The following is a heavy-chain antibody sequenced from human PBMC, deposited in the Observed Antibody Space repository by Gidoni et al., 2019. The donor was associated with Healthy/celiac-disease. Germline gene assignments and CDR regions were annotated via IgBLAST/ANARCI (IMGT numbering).Heavy chain of an antibody. CDR3: ARANQGAYGGNSGGGVPGY. CDR2: INPSGGSK. Sequence: QVQLVQSGAEVKKPGASVKVSCKASGYTFPSYYMHWVRQAPGEGLEWMGIINPSGGSKSYAQKFQGRVTMTRDTSTSTVYRELSSLRSEDTAVYYWARANQGAYGGNSGGGVPGYWGQGTLVTVSS. V-gene: IGHV1-46*01. D-gene: IGHD4-17*01. J-gene: IGHJ4*02. CDR1: GYTFPSYY.